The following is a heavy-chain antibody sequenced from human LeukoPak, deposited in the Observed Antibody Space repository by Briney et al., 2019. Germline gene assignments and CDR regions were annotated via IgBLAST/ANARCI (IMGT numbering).Heavy chain of an antibody. J-gene: IGHJ4*02. D-gene: IGHD4-17*01. Sequence: GASVKVSCKTSGYTFTSYYMHWVRQAPGQGLEWMGIINPSGGSTSYAQKFQGRVAMTRDMSTSTLYMELSSLRSEDTAVYYCARDTYGDYSFRIDYWGQGTLVTVSS. CDR3: ARDTYGDYSFRIDY. CDR2: INPSGGST. CDR1: GYTFTSYY. V-gene: IGHV1-46*01.